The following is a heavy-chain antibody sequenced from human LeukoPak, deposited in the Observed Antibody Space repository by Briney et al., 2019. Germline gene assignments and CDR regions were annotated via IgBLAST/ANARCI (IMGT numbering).Heavy chain of an antibody. CDR3: AKDPYCSSTSCQNWFDP. CDR1: GFTFSSYA. CDR2: ISGSGGST. Sequence: PGGALRLSCAASGFTFSSYAMSWVRQAPGKGLEWVSAISGSGGSTYYADSVKGRFTISRDNSKNTLYLQMNSLRAEDTAVYYCAKDPYCSSTSCQNWFDPWGQGTLVTVSS. J-gene: IGHJ5*02. V-gene: IGHV3-23*01. D-gene: IGHD2-2*01.